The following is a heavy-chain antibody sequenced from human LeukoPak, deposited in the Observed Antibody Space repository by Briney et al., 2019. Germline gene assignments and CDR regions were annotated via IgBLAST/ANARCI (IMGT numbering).Heavy chain of an antibody. V-gene: IGHV5-51*01. CDR2: IYPDDSDT. D-gene: IGHD1-26*01. Sequence: GESLKISCKGTGYSFTSYWIGWVRQMPGKGLEWMAIIYPDDSDTRYSPSFQGQVTITVDKSISTACLQWSNLKASSTAMYYCARQDAWVDYWGQGTLVTVSS. CDR3: ARQDAWVDY. CDR1: GYSFTSYW. J-gene: IGHJ4*02.